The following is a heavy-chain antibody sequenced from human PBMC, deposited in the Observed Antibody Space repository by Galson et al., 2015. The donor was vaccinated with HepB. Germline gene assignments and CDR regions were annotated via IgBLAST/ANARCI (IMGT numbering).Heavy chain of an antibody. CDR1: GGSFSGYY. CDR3: ARPHYYDSSGYYY. CDR2: INHSGST. V-gene: IGHV4-34*01. Sequence: ETLSLTCAVYGGSFSGYYWSWIRQPPGKGLEWIGEINHSGSTNYNPSLKSRVTISVDTSKNQFSLKLSSVTAADTAVYYCARPHYYDSSGYYYWGQGTLVTVSS. D-gene: IGHD3-22*01. J-gene: IGHJ4*02.